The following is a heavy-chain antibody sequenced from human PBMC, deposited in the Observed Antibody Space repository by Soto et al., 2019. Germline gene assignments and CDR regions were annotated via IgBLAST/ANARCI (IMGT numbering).Heavy chain of an antibody. J-gene: IGHJ3*02. Sequence: LRLSCAASGFTFSSYGMHWVRQAPGKGLEWVAVISYDGSNKYYADSVKGRFTISRDNSKNTLYLQMNSLRAEDTAVYYCATTVYEYCSSTSCYGGALGAFDIWGQGTMVTVSS. CDR1: GFTFSSYG. D-gene: IGHD2-2*01. CDR2: ISYDGSNK. CDR3: ATTVYEYCSSTSCYGGALGAFDI. V-gene: IGHV3-30*03.